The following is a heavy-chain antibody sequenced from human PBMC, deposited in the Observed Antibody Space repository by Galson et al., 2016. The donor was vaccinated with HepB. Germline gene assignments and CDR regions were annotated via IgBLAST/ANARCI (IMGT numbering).Heavy chain of an antibody. D-gene: IGHD3-10*01. CDR2: ISGRGGST. CDR3: AREGAGGSDY. CDR1: GFTFGDYA. J-gene: IGHJ4*02. Sequence: SLRLSCAASGFTFGDYAMSWVRQAPGKGLEWVSAISGRGGSTYDAGSVKGRFTISRDNAKYSLYLQMNSLRAEDTAVYYCAREGAGGSDYWGQGTLVTVSS. V-gene: IGHV3-23*01.